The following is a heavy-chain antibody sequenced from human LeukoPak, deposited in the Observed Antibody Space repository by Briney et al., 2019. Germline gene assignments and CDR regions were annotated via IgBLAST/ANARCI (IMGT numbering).Heavy chain of an antibody. Sequence: GGSLRLSCAASGFTFSSYWMTWVRQTPGKGLEWVANIKHDGSEDYFVDSVKGRFTISRDNAKNSLYLQMNSLRAEDTAVYYCARDLIVVVPEEYMDVWGKGTTVTVSS. CDR1: GFTFSSYW. J-gene: IGHJ6*03. V-gene: IGHV3-7*01. D-gene: IGHD2-2*01. CDR3: ARDLIVVVPEEYMDV. CDR2: IKHDGSED.